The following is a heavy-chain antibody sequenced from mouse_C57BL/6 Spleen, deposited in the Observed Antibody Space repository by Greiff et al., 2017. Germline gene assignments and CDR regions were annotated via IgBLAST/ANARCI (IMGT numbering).Heavy chain of an antibody. CDR2: IYPGDGDT. CDR3: ARSNYYGSSYNFDY. J-gene: IGHJ2*01. D-gene: IGHD1-1*01. V-gene: IGHV1-80*01. Sequence: VPLQQSGAELVKPGASVKISCKASGYAFSSYWMNWVKQRPGKGLEWIGQIYPGDGDTNYNGKFKGKATLTADKSSSTAYMQLSSLTSEDSAVYFCARSNYYGSSYNFDYWGQGTTLTVSS. CDR1: GYAFSSYW.